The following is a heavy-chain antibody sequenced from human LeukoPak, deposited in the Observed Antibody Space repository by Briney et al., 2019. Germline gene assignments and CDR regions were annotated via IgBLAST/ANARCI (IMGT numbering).Heavy chain of an antibody. CDR3: AREPKSRTLFDY. D-gene: IGHD2-2*01. CDR1: GYTFTSYG. CDR2: ISAYNGNT. Sequence: AASVKVSCKGSGYTFTSYGISLVRQAPGQGLEWMGWISAYNGNTNYAQKLQGRVTMTTDTSTSTAYMELRSLRSDDTAVYYCAREPKSRTLFDYWGQGTLVTVSS. J-gene: IGHJ4*02. V-gene: IGHV1-18*01.